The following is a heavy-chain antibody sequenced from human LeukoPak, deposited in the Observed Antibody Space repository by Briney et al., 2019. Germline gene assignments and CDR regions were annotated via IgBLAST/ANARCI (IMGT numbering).Heavy chain of an antibody. CDR1: GGTFSSYA. CDR2: ISAYNGNT. CDR3: ARDRRGPFGVATPSLYYMDV. V-gene: IGHV1-18*01. D-gene: IGHD3-3*01. J-gene: IGHJ6*03. Sequence: ASVKVSCKASGGTFSSYAISWVRQAPGQGLEWMGWISAYNGNTNYAQKLQGRVTMTTDTSTSTAYMELRSLRSDDTAVYYCARDRRGPFGVATPSLYYMDVWGKGTTVTVSS.